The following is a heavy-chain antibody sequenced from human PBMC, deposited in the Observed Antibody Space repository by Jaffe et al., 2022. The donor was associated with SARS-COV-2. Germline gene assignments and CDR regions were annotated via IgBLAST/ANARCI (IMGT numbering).Heavy chain of an antibody. CDR2: ISSSSRTI. CDR1: GFAFSTYT. D-gene: IGHD6-13*01. Sequence: EVQLVESGGGLVQPGGSLRLSCAASGFAFSTYTMNWVRQAPGKGLEWVAYISSSSRTIYYADSVSGRFTISRDNAKNSLYLQMDSLRAEDTAVYFCSRETQSRVAAAVAPYYYYSLDVWGEGTTVTVSS. J-gene: IGHJ6*03. CDR3: SRETQSRVAAAVAPYYYYSLDV. V-gene: IGHV3-48*01.